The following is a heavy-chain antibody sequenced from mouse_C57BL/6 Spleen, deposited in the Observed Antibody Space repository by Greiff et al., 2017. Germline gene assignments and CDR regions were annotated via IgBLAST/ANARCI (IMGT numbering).Heavy chain of an antibody. Sequence: VKLMESGAELVRPGASVTLSCKASGYTFTDYEMHWVKQTPVHGLEWIGAIDPETGGTAYNQKFKGKAILTADKSSSTAYMELRSLTSEDSAVYYCTAGYPSFAYWGQGTLVTVSA. V-gene: IGHV1-15*01. CDR1: GYTFTDYE. J-gene: IGHJ3*01. CDR3: TAGYPSFAY. CDR2: IDPETGGT.